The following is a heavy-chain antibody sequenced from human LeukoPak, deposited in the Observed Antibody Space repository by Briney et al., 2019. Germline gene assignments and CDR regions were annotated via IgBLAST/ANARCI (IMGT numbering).Heavy chain of an antibody. CDR1: GYSFTSYW. Sequence: GESLKISCKGSGYSFTSYWIGWVRQMPGKGLEWMGIIYPGDSDTRYSPSFQGQVTISADKSISTAYLQWSSLKASDTATYYCARQCSSFTYYFDYWGQGTLVTVSS. J-gene: IGHJ4*02. CDR2: IYPGDSDT. CDR3: ARQCSSFTYYFDY. V-gene: IGHV5-51*01. D-gene: IGHD6-13*01.